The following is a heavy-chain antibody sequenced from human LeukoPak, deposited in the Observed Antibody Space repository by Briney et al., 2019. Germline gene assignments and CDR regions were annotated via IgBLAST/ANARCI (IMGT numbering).Heavy chain of an antibody. CDR1: GDSMTSSDHY. CDR2: IYYGGST. J-gene: IGHJ6*02. CDR3: ARRSHCTGDSCYPV. Sequence: PSETLSLTCTVSGDSMTSSDHYWVWIRQPPGKGLGWIGSIYYGGSTYYNPSLKSRVTISQDTSKNQFSLKVNTVTAADTAVYHCARRSHCTGDSCYPVWGQGTTVTVSS. D-gene: IGHD2-15*01. V-gene: IGHV4-39*01.